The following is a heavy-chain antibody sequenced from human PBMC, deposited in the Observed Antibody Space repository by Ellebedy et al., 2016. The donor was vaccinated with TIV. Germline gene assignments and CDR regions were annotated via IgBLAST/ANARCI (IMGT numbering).Heavy chain of an antibody. CDR3: ASLSSGWSGHFDY. V-gene: IGHV1-2*02. CDR2: INPNSGGT. D-gene: IGHD6-19*01. Sequence: AASVKVSCKASGYTFTGYYMHWVRQAPGQGLEWMGWINPNSGGTNYAQKFQGRVTMTRDTSISTAYMELSRLRSEDTAVYYCASLSSGWSGHFDYWGQGTLVTVSS. J-gene: IGHJ4*02. CDR1: GYTFTGYY.